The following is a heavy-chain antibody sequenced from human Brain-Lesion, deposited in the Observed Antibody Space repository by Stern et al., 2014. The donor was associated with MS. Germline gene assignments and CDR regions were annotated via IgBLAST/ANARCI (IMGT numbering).Heavy chain of an antibody. CDR1: GFIFDDYA. CDR3: ATLDFVRPAAGRGWFDP. Sequence: VQLVESGGGLVQPGRSLRLSCAASGFIFDDYAIHWVRQAPGKGLEWVSGITSDRCTIVYADSVKGRFTISRDNAKNSLYLQMNSLRVEDTAFYYCATLDFVRPAAGRGWFDPWGQGTLVTVSS. D-gene: IGHD3-3*01. J-gene: IGHJ5*02. CDR2: ITSDRCTI. V-gene: IGHV3-9*01.